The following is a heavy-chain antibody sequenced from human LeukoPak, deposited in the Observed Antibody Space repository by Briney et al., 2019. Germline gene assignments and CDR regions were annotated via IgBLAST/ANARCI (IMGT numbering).Heavy chain of an antibody. J-gene: IGHJ4*02. CDR3: AKDGVAAAGTEFDY. Sequence: PGGSLRLSCAASGFTFSSYGMHWVRQAPGKGLEWVAVISYDGSNKYCADSVKGRFTISRDNSKNTLYLQMNSLRAEDTAVYYCAKDGVAAAGTEFDYWGQGTLVTVSS. CDR1: GFTFSSYG. D-gene: IGHD6-13*01. V-gene: IGHV3-30*18. CDR2: ISYDGSNK.